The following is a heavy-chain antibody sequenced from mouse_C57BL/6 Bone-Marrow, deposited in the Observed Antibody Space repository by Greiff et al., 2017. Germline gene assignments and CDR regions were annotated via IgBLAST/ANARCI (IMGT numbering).Heavy chain of an antibody. V-gene: IGHV14-4*01. J-gene: IGHJ1*03. Sequence: VQLQQSGAELVRPGASVKLSCTASGFNIKDDCMHWVKQRPEQGLEWIGWIDPENGDTEYASKFQGKATITADTSSNTAYLQLSSRTSEDTALYYCATFDGSSYLRYFDVWGTGTTVTVSS. CDR3: ATFDGSSYLRYFDV. D-gene: IGHD1-1*01. CDR1: GFNIKDDC. CDR2: IDPENGDT.